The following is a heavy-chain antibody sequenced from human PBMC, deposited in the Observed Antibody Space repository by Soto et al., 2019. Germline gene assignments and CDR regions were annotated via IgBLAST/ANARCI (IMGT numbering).Heavy chain of an antibody. CDR2: LIPIFGTA. CDR1: GYTFTSCY. CDR3: ARVAYYDFWFFDP. V-gene: IGHV1-69*13. Sequence: ASVKVSCKASGYTFTSCYMHWVRQAHGQGREWMGGLIPIFGTANYAQKFQGRVTITADESTSTAYMELSSLRSEDTAVYYCARVAYYDFWFFDPWGQGTLVTVSS. J-gene: IGHJ5*02. D-gene: IGHD3-3*01.